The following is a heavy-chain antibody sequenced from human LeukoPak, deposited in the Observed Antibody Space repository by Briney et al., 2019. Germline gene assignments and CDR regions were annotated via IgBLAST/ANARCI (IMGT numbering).Heavy chain of an antibody. CDR3: ARGPPNWGYDY. Sequence: ASVKVSCKASGYTFTSYDFNWVRQATGQRPEWMGWMSPNSGNTGYAQKFQDRVTMTRNTSISTAYMELSSLRSDDTAVYYCARGPPNWGYDYWGPGTLVTVSS. CDR2: MSPNSGNT. J-gene: IGHJ4*02. CDR1: GYTFTSYD. D-gene: IGHD7-27*01. V-gene: IGHV1-8*01.